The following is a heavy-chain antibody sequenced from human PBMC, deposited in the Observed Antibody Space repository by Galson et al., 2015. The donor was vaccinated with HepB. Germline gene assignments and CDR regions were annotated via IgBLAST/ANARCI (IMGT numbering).Heavy chain of an antibody. CDR2: ISAYNGNT. Sequence: SVKVSCKSSGYTFIDYGISWVRQAPGQGLEWMGWISAYNGNTKYAQKLQGRVTMTTDTSTSTAYMELRSLRSDDTAVYYRTRSVVPAAMGLGYYYYDLDVWGQGTTVTVSS. CDR1: GYTFIDYG. V-gene: IGHV1-18*01. D-gene: IGHD2-2*01. J-gene: IGHJ6*02. CDR3: TRSVVPAAMGLGYYYYDLDV.